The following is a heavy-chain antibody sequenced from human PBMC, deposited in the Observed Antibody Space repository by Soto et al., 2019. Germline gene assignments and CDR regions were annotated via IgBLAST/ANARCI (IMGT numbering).Heavy chain of an antibody. V-gene: IGHV1-18*01. CDR1: GYSFTTYG. CDR2: ISAYNGNT. J-gene: IGHJ6*02. CDR3: AIEGPAPCYYYGMDV. Sequence: VQLVQSGGEVKKPGASVKVSCKTSGYSFTTYGISWVRQAPGQGLEWMGWISAYNGNTNYAQKLQDRVTMTTDTSTSTDYMERRSPRSDDTAVYYCAIEGPAPCYYYGMDVWGQGSTVTVSS.